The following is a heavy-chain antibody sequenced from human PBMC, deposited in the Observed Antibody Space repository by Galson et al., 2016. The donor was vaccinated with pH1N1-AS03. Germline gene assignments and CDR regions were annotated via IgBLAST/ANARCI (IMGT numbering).Heavy chain of an antibody. CDR2: INPNNGVT. V-gene: IGHV1-2*04. CDR3: ARDPRGPCSSATCATTYYLGMDV. Sequence: SVKVSCKASGYIFTGFYVHWVRQAPGQGLEWMGWINPNNGVTNYAQKFQAWVTMTGDTSISTAYMELYGLKSDDTAVYYCARDPRGPCSSATCATTYYLGMDVWGQGTTVMVSS. CDR1: GYIFTGFY. D-gene: IGHD1-26*01. J-gene: IGHJ6*02.